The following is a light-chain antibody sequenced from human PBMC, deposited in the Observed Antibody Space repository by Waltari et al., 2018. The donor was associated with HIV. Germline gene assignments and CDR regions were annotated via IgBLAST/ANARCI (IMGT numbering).Light chain of an antibody. V-gene: IGLV3-21*02. CDR1: RVEHQG. CDR3: QVWDTSSDHPSF. Sequence: SYVLTPPPSVSVAPGQTAKICCWGQRVEHQGVPWSQQTPGRAPILGIYDYTDRPTGIPDRFSVSSSGNTATLTVTMVEAGDEADYYCQVWDTSSDHPSFFGGGTKLTVV. CDR2: DYT. J-gene: IGLJ2*01.